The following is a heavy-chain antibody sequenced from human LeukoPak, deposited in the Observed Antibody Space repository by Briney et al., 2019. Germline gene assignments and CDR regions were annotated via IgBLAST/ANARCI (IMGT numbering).Heavy chain of an antibody. Sequence: GGSLRLSCAASGFTFSRSWMHWVRQGPGKGLMWVSRINIDGTTTDYADPVRGRFTISRDDAKNTLYLQMNSLTVEDTAVYYCVKSMGVNDNWGQGTLVTVSS. V-gene: IGHV3-74*01. CDR2: INIDGTTT. D-gene: IGHD1-26*01. CDR1: GFTFSRSW. J-gene: IGHJ4*02. CDR3: VKSMGVNDN.